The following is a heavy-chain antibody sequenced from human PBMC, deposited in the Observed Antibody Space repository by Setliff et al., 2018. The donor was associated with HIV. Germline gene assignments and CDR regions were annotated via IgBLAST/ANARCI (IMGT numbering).Heavy chain of an antibody. V-gene: IGHV3-30*02. CDR2: IRYDGSNK. CDR1: GFTFSSYG. Sequence: PGGSLRLSCAASGFTFSSYGMHWVRQAPGKGLEWVAFIRYDGSNKYYADSVKGRFTISRDNSKNTLYLQMNSLRAEDTAVYYCAKDRYYDSSSRRFDPWGQGTLVTVSS. D-gene: IGHD3-22*01. CDR3: AKDRYYDSSSRRFDP. J-gene: IGHJ5*02.